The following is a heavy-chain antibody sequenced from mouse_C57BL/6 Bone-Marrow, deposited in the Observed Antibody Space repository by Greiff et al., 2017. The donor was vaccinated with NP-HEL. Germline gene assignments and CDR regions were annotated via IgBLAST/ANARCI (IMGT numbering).Heavy chain of an antibody. D-gene: IGHD1-1*01. J-gene: IGHJ3*01. CDR2: IDPNSGGT. Sequence: QVHVKQPGAELVKPGASVKLSCKASGYTFTSYWMHWVKQRPGRGLEWIGRIDPNSGGTKYNEKFKSKATLTVDKPSSTAYMQLSSLTSEDSAVYYCARDYGSSPPPGFAYWGQGTLVTVSA. CDR1: GYTFTSYW. V-gene: IGHV1-72*01. CDR3: ARDYGSSPPPGFAY.